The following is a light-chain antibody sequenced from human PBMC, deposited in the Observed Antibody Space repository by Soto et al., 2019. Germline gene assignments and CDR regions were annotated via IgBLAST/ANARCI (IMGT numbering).Light chain of an antibody. Sequence: QSALTQPASVSGSPGQSITISCTGTSSDVGGYNYVSWYQQHPGKAPKLMIYDVSNRPSGVSNRFSGSKSGNTASLIISGLQAEDEADYYCSSYTSDSTPLVFGTGTKLTVL. J-gene: IGLJ1*01. V-gene: IGLV2-14*03. CDR1: SSDVGGYNY. CDR2: DVS. CDR3: SSYTSDSTPLV.